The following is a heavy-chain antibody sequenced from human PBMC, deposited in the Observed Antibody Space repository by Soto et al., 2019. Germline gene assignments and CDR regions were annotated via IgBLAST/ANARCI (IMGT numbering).Heavy chain of an antibody. Sequence: SVKVSCKASGVTFSSYAISWVRQAPGQGLEWMGGIIPIFGTANYAQKFQGRVTITADESTSTAYMELSSLRSEDTAVYYCARWRGRTIFAALDVWGQGTTVTVSS. CDR2: IIPIFGTA. D-gene: IGHD3-3*01. J-gene: IGHJ6*02. CDR3: ARWRGRTIFAALDV. V-gene: IGHV1-69*13. CDR1: GVTFSSYA.